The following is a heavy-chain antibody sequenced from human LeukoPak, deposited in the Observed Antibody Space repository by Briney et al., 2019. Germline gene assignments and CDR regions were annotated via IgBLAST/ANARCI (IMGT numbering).Heavy chain of an antibody. CDR1: GGSFSGYY. V-gene: IGHV4-34*01. CDR2: INHSGST. CDR3: ARGIAYYYGSGLRYYYMDV. Sequence: PSETLSLTCAVYGGSFSGYYWGWIRQPPGKGLEWIGEINHSGSTNYNPSLKSRVTISVDTSKNQFSLKLSSVTAADTAVYYCARGIAYYYGSGLRYYYMDVWGKGTTVTVSS. J-gene: IGHJ6*03. D-gene: IGHD3-10*01.